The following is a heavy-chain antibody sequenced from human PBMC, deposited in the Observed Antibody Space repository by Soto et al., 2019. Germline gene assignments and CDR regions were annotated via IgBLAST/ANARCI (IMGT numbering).Heavy chain of an antibody. CDR2: TYYSGST. CDR1: GCSISSSSYY. Sequence: PSETLSLTCTVSGCSISSSSYYWGWIRQPPGKGLEWIGSTYYSGSTYYNPSLKSRVTISVDTSKNQFSLKLSSVTAADTAVYYCARFNYYDSSGYYYATSYYFDYWGQGTLVTVSS. J-gene: IGHJ4*02. CDR3: ARFNYYDSSGYYYATSYYFDY. V-gene: IGHV4-39*01. D-gene: IGHD3-22*01.